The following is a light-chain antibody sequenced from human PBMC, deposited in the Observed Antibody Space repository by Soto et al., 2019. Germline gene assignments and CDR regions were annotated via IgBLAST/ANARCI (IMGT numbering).Light chain of an antibody. V-gene: IGLV1-51*01. Sequence: QSVLTQPPSVSAAPGQKVTISCSGSNSNIGNNYVSWSQQLPGAAPKLLIYDTYKRPSGIPDRFSGSKSGASATLDIAGIKTGDEADYYCAAWDNNLSAVVFGGGTKLTVL. CDR1: NSNIGNNY. CDR3: AAWDNNLSAVV. J-gene: IGLJ2*01. CDR2: DTY.